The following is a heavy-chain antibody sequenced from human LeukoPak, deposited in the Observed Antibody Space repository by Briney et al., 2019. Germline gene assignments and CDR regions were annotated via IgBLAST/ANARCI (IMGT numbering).Heavy chain of an antibody. CDR1: GGSISSNKYY. CDR3: ATPYSGGYQGLDI. D-gene: IGHD1-26*01. V-gene: IGHV4-39*01. J-gene: IGHJ3*02. CDR2: IYYSGST. Sequence: SETLSLTCTVSGGSISSNKYYWGWIRQPPGKGLEWVGSIYYSGSTYYNPTLKSRVTIFVDTSKNQFSLKLSSVTAADTAVYYCATPYSGGYQGLDIWGQGTMVTVSS.